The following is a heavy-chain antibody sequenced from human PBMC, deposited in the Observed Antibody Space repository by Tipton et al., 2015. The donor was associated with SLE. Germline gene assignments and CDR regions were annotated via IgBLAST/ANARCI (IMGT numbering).Heavy chain of an antibody. V-gene: IGHV4-61*09. CDR3: ARTLDALVI. CDR1: GVSISSASYY. Sequence: TLSLTCTVSGVSISSASYYWNWIRQPAGKGLEWIGHAYTTGSPYYNPSLESRVAISMDTSKNQFSLKLTAVTAADTAVYYCARTLDALVIWGQGTMVTVSS. J-gene: IGHJ3*02. CDR2: AYTTGSP.